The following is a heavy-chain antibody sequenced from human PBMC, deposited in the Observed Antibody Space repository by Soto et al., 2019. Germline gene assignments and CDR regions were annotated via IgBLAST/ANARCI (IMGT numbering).Heavy chain of an antibody. CDR2: ISAYNGNT. V-gene: IGHV1-18*01. Sequence: ASVKVSCKASGYTFTSYGISWVRQAPGQGLEWMGWISAYNGNTNYAQKLQGRVTMTTDTSTSTAYMELRSLRSDDTAVYYCARLMRVVPVKNWFDPWGQGTLVTVSS. D-gene: IGHD2-2*01. J-gene: IGHJ5*02. CDR3: ARLMRVVPVKNWFDP. CDR1: GYTFTSYG.